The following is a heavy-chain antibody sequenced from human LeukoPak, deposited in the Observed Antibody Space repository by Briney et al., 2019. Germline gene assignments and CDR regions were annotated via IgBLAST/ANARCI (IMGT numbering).Heavy chain of an antibody. CDR1: GFTFTSSA. V-gene: IGHV1-58*02. Sequence: GASVKVSCKASGFTFTSSAMQWVRQARGQRLEWIGWIVVGSGNTNYAQKFQERVTITRDMSTSTAYMELSSLRSEDTAVYYCAAGSGPLYYDSSGSPYNWFDPWGQGTLVTVSS. CDR3: AAGSGPLYYDSSGSPYNWFDP. CDR2: IVVGSGNT. J-gene: IGHJ5*02. D-gene: IGHD3-22*01.